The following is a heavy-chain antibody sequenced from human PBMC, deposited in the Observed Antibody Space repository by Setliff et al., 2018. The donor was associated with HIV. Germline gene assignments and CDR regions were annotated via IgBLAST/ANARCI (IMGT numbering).Heavy chain of an antibody. V-gene: IGHV3-21*01. CDR2: ISSNSTYI. CDR3: ASAPYARSNWFDP. Sequence: PGGSLRLSCAASGFTFSGYSMNWVRQAPGKGLEWVSSISSNSTYIYYADSVKGRFTISRDNAKNSLYLQMNSLRAEDTAVYYCASAPYARSNWFDPWGQGTLVTVSS. J-gene: IGHJ5*02. CDR1: GFTFSGYS. D-gene: IGHD4-17*01.